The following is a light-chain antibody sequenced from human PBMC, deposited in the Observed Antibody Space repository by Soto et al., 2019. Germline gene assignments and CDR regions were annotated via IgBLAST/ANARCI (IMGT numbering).Light chain of an antibody. CDR2: DAS. J-gene: IGKJ4*01. CDR1: QDISNY. V-gene: IGKV1-33*01. Sequence: DIQXXQSPSSLSAXXXXRVTXTXXASQDISNYLNWYQQMPATPPKLLIYDASTLQPGVPSRVSGSGSGTHFTLTITNLQPEDIATYYCQQYDDVPLTFGGGTKVEI. CDR3: QQYDDVPLT.